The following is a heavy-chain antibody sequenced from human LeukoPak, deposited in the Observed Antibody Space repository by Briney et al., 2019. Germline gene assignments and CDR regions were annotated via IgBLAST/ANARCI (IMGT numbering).Heavy chain of an antibody. J-gene: IGHJ4*02. D-gene: IGHD5-12*01. CDR3: ARSAGIAATIVLGY. CDR2: INSDGSST. V-gene: IGHV3-74*01. CDR1: GFTFSSYW. Sequence: GGSLRLSCAASGFTFSSYWMHWVRQAPGKGLVWVSRINSDGSSTSYADSVKGRFTISRDNAKNTLYLQMNSLRAEDTAVYYCARSAGIAATIVLGYWGQGTLVTVSS.